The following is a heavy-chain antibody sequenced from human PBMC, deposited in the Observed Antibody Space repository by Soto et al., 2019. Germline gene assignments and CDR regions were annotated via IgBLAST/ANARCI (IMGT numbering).Heavy chain of an antibody. CDR3: ARGVQKLYWFDP. Sequence: GGSLRLSCAGSGFTFSNYAMSWVRQAPGKGLEWVSAISSAVNTYYADSVKGRFTISRDNSKNTLSLQMSSLRSEDTAVYYCARGVQKLYWFDPWGQGTLVTVSS. CDR2: ISSAVNT. CDR1: GFTFSNYA. V-gene: IGHV3-23*01. J-gene: IGHJ5*02. D-gene: IGHD2-15*01.